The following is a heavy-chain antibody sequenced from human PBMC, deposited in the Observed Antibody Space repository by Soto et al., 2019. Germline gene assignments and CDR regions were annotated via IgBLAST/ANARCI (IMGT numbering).Heavy chain of an antibody. CDR3: ASHYVERKHD. J-gene: IGHJ4*02. Sequence: EVQLVESGGGLVKPGGSLRLSCAASGLTFSSYTMNWVRQAPGKGLEWVSSISSSSSYIQYADSVKGRFTISRDNAKNSLYLQMNSLRAEDTAVYYCASHYVERKHDWGQGTLVTVSS. CDR1: GLTFSSYT. V-gene: IGHV3-21*01. D-gene: IGHD4-17*01. CDR2: ISSSSSYI.